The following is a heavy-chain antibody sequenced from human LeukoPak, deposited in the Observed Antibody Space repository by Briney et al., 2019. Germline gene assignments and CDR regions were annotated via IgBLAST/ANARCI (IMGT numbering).Heavy chain of an antibody. D-gene: IGHD6-19*01. V-gene: IGHV1-46*01. Sequence: ASVKVSCKASGYTFTGYYMHWVRQAPGQGLEWMGIINPSGGSTSYAQKFQGRVTMTRDTSTSTVYMELSSLRSEDTAVYYCARVASGWYAFDYWGQGTLVTVSS. CDR3: ARVASGWYAFDY. J-gene: IGHJ4*02. CDR2: INPSGGST. CDR1: GYTFTGYY.